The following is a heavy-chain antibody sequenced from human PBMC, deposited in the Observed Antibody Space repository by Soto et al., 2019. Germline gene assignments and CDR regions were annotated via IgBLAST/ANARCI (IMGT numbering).Heavy chain of an antibody. D-gene: IGHD4-17*01. Sequence: VQLVESGGGVVQPGRSLRLSCAASGFTFSSYGMHWVRQAPGKGLEWVAVISYDGSNKYYADSVKGRFTISRDNSKNTLYLQMNSLRAEDTAVYYCAKALWKGDYTDAFDIWGQGTMVTVSS. J-gene: IGHJ3*02. CDR3: AKALWKGDYTDAFDI. CDR2: ISYDGSNK. CDR1: GFTFSSYG. V-gene: IGHV3-30*18.